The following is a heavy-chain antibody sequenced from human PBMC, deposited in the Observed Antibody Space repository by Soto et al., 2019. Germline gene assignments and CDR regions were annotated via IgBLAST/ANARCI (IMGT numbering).Heavy chain of an antibody. CDR2: IIPIFGTA. V-gene: IGHV1-69*13. D-gene: IGHD6-13*01. Sequence: SVKVSCKASGGTFSSYAISWVRQAPGQGLEWMGGIIPIFGTANYAQKFQGRVTITADESTSTAYMELSSLRSEDTAVYYCARGSPYTRWFDPWGQGTLVTVSS. J-gene: IGHJ5*02. CDR1: GGTFSSYA. CDR3: ARGSPYTRWFDP.